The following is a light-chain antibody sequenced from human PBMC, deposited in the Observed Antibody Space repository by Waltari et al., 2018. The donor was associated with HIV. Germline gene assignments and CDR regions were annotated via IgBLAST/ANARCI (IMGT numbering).Light chain of an antibody. CDR3: QQYGDSRPAT. J-gene: IGKJ4*01. CDR2: DAS. Sequence: DIVMTQSPATLSVSPGERATLSCRASQSVRNNVAWYQHKPGQSPRLLIYDASIRATGIPARFSGSGSGTEFTLTVSSLQSEDFAVYYCQQYGDSRPATFGGGTKVEIK. V-gene: IGKV3-15*01. CDR1: QSVRNN.